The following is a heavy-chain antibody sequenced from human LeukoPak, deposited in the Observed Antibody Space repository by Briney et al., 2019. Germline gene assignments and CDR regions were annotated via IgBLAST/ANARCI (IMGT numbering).Heavy chain of an antibody. Sequence: GGSLRLSCAASGFTFSSYSMNWVRQAPGKGLEWVSSISSSSSYIYYADSVKGRFTISRDNAKNSLYLQMNSLRAEDTAVYYCARDLNPSPYDSRGYYVLQAFDYWGQGTLVTVSS. V-gene: IGHV3-21*01. CDR3: ARDLNPSPYDSRGYYVLQAFDY. CDR1: GFTFSSYS. D-gene: IGHD3-22*01. J-gene: IGHJ4*02. CDR2: ISSSSSYI.